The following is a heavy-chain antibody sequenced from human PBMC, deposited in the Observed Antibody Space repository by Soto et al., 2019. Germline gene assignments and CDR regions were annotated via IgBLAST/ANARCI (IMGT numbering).Heavy chain of an antibody. CDR1: GGTFSSYA. Sequence: SVKVSCKASGGTFSSYAISWVRQAPGQGLEWMGGIIPIFGTANYAQKFQGRVTITADESTSTAYMELSSLRSEDTAVYYCARGLGYGSGGSCPAVYGMDVWGQGTSVTVSS. D-gene: IGHD2-15*01. V-gene: IGHV1-69*13. CDR2: IIPIFGTA. J-gene: IGHJ6*02. CDR3: ARGLGYGSGGSCPAVYGMDV.